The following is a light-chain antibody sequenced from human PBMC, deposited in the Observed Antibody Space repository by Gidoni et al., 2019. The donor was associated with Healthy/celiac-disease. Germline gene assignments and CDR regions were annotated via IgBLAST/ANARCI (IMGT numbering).Light chain of an antibody. V-gene: IGKV1-39*01. CDR3: QQSYSTPPT. CDR2: A. CDR1: QSISSY. Sequence: DIQMTQSPSSLSASVGDRVTITCRASQSISSYLNWYQQKPGKAPKLLIYAASRFSGSGSGTDFTLTISSLQPEDFATYYCQQSYSTPPTFGGGTKVEIK. J-gene: IGKJ4*01.